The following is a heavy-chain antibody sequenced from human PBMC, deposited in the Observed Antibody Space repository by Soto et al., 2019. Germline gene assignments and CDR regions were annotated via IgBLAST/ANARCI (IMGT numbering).Heavy chain of an antibody. CDR1: GGSISSSSYY. CDR3: ARRSTYYDSSGYYYVLSAFDI. CDR2: IYYSGST. Sequence: PETLSLTCTVSGGSISSSSYYWGWIRQPPGKGLEWIGSIYYSGSTYYNPSLKSRVTISVDTSKNQFSLKLSSVTAADTAVYYCARRSTYYDSSGYYYVLSAFDIWGQGTMVTVSS. V-gene: IGHV4-39*01. D-gene: IGHD3-22*01. J-gene: IGHJ3*02.